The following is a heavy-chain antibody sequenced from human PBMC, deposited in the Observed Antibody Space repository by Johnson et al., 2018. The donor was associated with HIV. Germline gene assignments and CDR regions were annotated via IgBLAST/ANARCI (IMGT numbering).Heavy chain of an antibody. CDR1: GFTFSSYG. CDR2: ISYDGSNK. CDR3: ARDFLATDYGGMWAFDL. V-gene: IGHV3-30*19. D-gene: IGHD4-23*01. J-gene: IGHJ3*01. Sequence: QVQLVESGGGVVQPGGSLRLSCVASGFTFSSYGMHWVRQAPGKGLEWVAVISYDGSNKYYADSVKGRFTISRDNSKNTLYLQMNSLRAEDTAVYYCARDFLATDYGGMWAFDLWGQGTMVTVSS.